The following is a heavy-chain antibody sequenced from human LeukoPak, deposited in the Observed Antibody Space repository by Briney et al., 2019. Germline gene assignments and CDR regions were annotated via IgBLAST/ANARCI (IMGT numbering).Heavy chain of an antibody. CDR1: VYTFTIYD. CDR3: ARRSQAGGTGIGY. Sequence: ASVKVSCKSSVYTFTIYDINWVRQATGQGLEWMGWMNPNSGNTGPAQKFQGRLTMTRNTSISTAYMELSSLRSEDTAVYYCARRSQAGGTGIGYWGQGTLVTVSS. J-gene: IGHJ4*02. D-gene: IGHD6-19*01. V-gene: IGHV1-8*01. CDR2: MNPNSGNT.